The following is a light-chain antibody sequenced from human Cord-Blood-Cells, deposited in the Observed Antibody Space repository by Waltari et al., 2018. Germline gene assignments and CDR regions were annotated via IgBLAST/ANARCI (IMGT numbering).Light chain of an antibody. V-gene: IGLV2-11*01. CDR3: CSYAGSYTFVV. CDR2: DVS. J-gene: IGLJ2*01. Sequence: QSALTQPRSVSGSPGQSVTISCTGTSSDVGGYNHVPWYQQHPGKAPKRMIYDVSKRPSGVPDRFSGSKSGNTASLTISGLQAEDEADYYCCSYAGSYTFVVFGGGTKLTVL. CDR1: SSDVGGYNH.